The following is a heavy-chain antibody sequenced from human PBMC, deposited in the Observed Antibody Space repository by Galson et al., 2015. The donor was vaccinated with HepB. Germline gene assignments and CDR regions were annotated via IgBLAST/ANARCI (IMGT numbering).Heavy chain of an antibody. D-gene: IGHD6-19*01. CDR1: GFTFSNYG. Sequence: SLRLSCAASGFTFSNYGMHWVRQAPGKGLEWVAVISYDGSNKYYADSVKGRFTISRDNSKNTLYLQMNSLRAEDTALYYCAKDPYLYSALAGTMAGFDYWGQGT. V-gene: IGHV3-30*18. CDR2: ISYDGSNK. J-gene: IGHJ4*02. CDR3: AKDPYLYSALAGTMAGFDY.